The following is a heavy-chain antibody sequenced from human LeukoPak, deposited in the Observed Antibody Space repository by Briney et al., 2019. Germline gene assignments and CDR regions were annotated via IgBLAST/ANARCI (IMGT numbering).Heavy chain of an antibody. J-gene: IGHJ4*02. CDR1: GFTFSSYW. Sequence: GGSLRLSCAASGFTFSSYWMHWVRQAPGKGLVWVSRINSDGSSTSYADSVKGRFTISRDNAKNTLYLQTNSLRAEDTAVYFCATAVAAAPGAYWGQGTLVTVSS. CDR3: ATAVAAAPGAY. D-gene: IGHD6-13*01. CDR2: INSDGSST. V-gene: IGHV3-74*01.